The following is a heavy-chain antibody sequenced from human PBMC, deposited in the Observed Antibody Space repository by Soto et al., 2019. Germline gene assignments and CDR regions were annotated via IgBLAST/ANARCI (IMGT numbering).Heavy chain of an antibody. CDR2: IYYSGNT. CDR3: AGQLRDSHFDL. J-gene: IGHJ2*01. D-gene: IGHD1-1*01. V-gene: IGHV4-59*11. CDR1: GGSIISHY. Sequence: SETLSLTCSVSGGSIISHYWTWIRQPPGKGPEWIGNIYYSGNTNYNPSLKSRVTISIDMSKSQISLDLNSVTAADTAVYYCAGQLRDSHFDLWGRGTLVTVSS.